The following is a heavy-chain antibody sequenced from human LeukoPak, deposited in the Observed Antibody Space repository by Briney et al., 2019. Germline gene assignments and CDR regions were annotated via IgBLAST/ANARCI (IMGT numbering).Heavy chain of an antibody. CDR2: IYYSGST. J-gene: IGHJ3*02. D-gene: IGHD6-19*01. V-gene: IGHV4-39*01. CDR3: ARRDSSGWYAFDI. Sequence: PSETLSLTCTVSGGSISSSSYYWGWIRQPPGKGLEWIGSIYYSGSTYYNPSLKSRVTISVDTSKNRFSLKLSSVTAADTAVYYCARRDSSGWYAFDIWGQGTMVTVSS. CDR1: GGSISSSSYY.